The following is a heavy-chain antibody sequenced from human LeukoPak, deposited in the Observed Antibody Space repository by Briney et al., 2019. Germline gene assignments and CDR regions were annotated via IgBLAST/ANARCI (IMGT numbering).Heavy chain of an antibody. J-gene: IGHJ3*02. CDR1: GFTFSSYA. D-gene: IGHD3-22*01. CDR2: ISYDGSNK. V-gene: IGHV3-30-3*01. Sequence: GGSLRLSCAASGFTFSSYAMHWVRQAPGKGLEWVAVISYDGSNKYYADSVKGRFTISRDNSKNTLYLQMNSLRAEDTAVYYCAKDFGDSSGYFDDAFDIWGQGTMVTVSS. CDR3: AKDFGDSSGYFDDAFDI.